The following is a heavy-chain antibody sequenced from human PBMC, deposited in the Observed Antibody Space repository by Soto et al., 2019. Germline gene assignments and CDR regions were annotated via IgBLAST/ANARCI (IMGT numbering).Heavy chain of an antibody. CDR2: ISWNSGSI. Sequence: GGSLRLSCAASGFTFDDYAMHWVRQAPGKGLEWVSGISWNSGSIGYADSVKGRFTIPRDNAKNSLYLQMNSLRAEDTALYYCAKASFYCSGGSCFDYWGQGTLVTVSS. CDR3: AKASFYCSGGSCFDY. D-gene: IGHD2-15*01. CDR1: GFTFDDYA. V-gene: IGHV3-9*01. J-gene: IGHJ4*02.